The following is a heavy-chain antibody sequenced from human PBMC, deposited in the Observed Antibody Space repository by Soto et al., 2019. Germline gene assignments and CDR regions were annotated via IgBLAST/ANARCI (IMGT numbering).Heavy chain of an antibody. J-gene: IGHJ4*02. CDR2: ISGSGGNT. D-gene: IGHD3-16*01. V-gene: IGHV3-23*01. Sequence: GGSLRLSCAASGFTFSSYDMSWVSQAPGKGLEWVSAISGSGGNTYYTDSVKGRFTISRDNSKNTVYLQMNSLRAEDTAGYYCAKRGRDLRDGRGVTCSPAAFDYWGQGTLVTVSS. CDR1: GFTFSSYD. CDR3: AKRGRDLRDGRGVTCSPAAFDY.